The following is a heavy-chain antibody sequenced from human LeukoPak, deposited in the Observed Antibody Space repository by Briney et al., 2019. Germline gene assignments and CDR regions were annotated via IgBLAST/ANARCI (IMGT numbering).Heavy chain of an antibody. CDR1: GFTFSSYG. D-gene: IGHD3-3*01. CDR2: ISYDGSNK. Sequence: GGSLRLSCAASGFTFSSYGMHWVRQAPGKGLEWVAVISYDGSNKYYADSVKGRFTISRDNSKNTLNLQMNSLRAEDTAVYYCAKGPDFWSGSAAFDIWGQGTMVTVSS. J-gene: IGHJ3*02. V-gene: IGHV3-30*18. CDR3: AKGPDFWSGSAAFDI.